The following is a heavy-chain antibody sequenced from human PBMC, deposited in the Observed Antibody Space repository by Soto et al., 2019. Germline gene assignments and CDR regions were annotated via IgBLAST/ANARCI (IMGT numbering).Heavy chain of an antibody. Sequence: SETLSLTCAVSGGSISSGGYSWSWIRQPPGKGLEWIGYIYHSGSTYYNPSLKSRVTISVDRSKNQFSLKLSSVTAADTAMYYCTTGRPIDYWGQGTLVTVSS. D-gene: IGHD1-26*01. CDR2: IYHSGST. J-gene: IGHJ4*02. CDR1: GGSISSGGYS. CDR3: TTGRPIDY. V-gene: IGHV4-30-2*01.